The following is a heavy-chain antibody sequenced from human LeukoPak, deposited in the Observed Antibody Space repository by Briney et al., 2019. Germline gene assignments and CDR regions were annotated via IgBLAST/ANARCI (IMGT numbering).Heavy chain of an antibody. CDR3: ARRDYYDSSGYSPLFDY. V-gene: IGHV3-23*01. Sequence: GSLRLSCAASGFIFSSYAMSWVRQAPGKGLEWVSGMSGNGGTTYYADSVKGRFTISRDNSKNTLYLQTNNLRVEDTAVYYCARRDYYDSSGYSPLFDYWGQGTLVTVSS. CDR1: GFIFSSYA. J-gene: IGHJ4*02. D-gene: IGHD3-22*01. CDR2: MSGNGGTT.